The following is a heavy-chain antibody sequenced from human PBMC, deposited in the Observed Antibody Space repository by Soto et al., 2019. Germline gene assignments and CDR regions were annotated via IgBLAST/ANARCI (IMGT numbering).Heavy chain of an antibody. CDR1: GGSMSDFF. Sequence: QVQLQESGPGQVKPSETLSLTCSVSGGSMSDFFWSWIRQSPERGLEWIGYVYYLGSTDYNPSLKSRVTLSVDTSKRQFSLRLSSVTAADAAIYYCARDGYDGSGSPYPAYWGPGTQVTVSS. CDR2: VYYLGST. D-gene: IGHD3-10*01. CDR3: ARDGYDGSGSPYPAY. J-gene: IGHJ4*02. V-gene: IGHV4-59*01.